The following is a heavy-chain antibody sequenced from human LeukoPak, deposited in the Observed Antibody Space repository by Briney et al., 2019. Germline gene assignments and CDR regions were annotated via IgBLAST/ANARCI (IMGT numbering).Heavy chain of an antibody. CDR3: ARGFVITTGGETGGWFDP. J-gene: IGHJ5*02. D-gene: IGHD2-21*01. CDR1: GYTFTSYY. CDR2: INPSGGST. V-gene: IGHV1-46*01. Sequence: ASVKVSCKASGYTFTSYYMHWVRQAPGQGLEWMGIINPSGGSTSYAQKFQGRVTMTRDTSTSTVYMELSSLRSEDTAVYYCARGFVITTGGETGGWFDPWGQGTLVTVSS.